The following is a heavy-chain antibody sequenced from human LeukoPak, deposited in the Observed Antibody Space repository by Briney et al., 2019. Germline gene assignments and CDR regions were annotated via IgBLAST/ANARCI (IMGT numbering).Heavy chain of an antibody. J-gene: IGHJ4*02. CDR1: GGSVSSGSYY. CDR3: VTYYFDSSGPKKNY. V-gene: IGHV4-61*01. CDR2: IYYSGST. Sequence: SETLSLTCTVSGGSVSSGSYYWSWIRQPPGKGLEWIGYIYYSGSTNYNPSLKSRVTISVDTSKNQFSLKLSSVTAADTAVYYCVTYYFDSSGPKKNYWGQGTLVTVSS. D-gene: IGHD3-22*01.